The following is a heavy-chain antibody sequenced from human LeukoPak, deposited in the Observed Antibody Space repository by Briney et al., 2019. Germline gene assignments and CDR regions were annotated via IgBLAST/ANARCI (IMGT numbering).Heavy chain of an antibody. CDR3: ARDDPSGSYIDY. CDR2: IYSGGTT. D-gene: IGHD1-26*01. V-gene: IGHV3-66*01. Sequence: PGGSLRLSCAASGFTVSSNYMTRVRQAPGKGLEWLSVIYSGGTTYYADSVKGRFTISRDNSKNTLYLQMNSLRAEDTAVYYCARDDPSGSYIDYWGQGTLVTVSS. CDR1: GFTVSSNY. J-gene: IGHJ4*02.